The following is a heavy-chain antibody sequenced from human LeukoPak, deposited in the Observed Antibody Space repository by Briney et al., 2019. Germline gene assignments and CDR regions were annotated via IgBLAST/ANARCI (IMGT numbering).Heavy chain of an antibody. CDR3: AKRTKVLPDLVSNDYYAMDV. D-gene: IGHD3-9*01. CDR1: GFSFTTYA. Sequence: GGSLTLSCDACGFSFTTYAMAWLRQAPGKGREWISGISSSGGTTNYAASVKGRFSISRDDAKSTLYLQMNSLRAEDTAVYYCAKRTKVLPDLVSNDYYAMDVWGQGTTVAVSS. V-gene: IGHV3-23*01. CDR2: ISSSGGTT. J-gene: IGHJ6*02.